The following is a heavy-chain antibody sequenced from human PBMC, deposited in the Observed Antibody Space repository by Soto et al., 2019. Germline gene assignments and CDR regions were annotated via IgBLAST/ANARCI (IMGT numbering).Heavy chain of an antibody. D-gene: IGHD2-21*01. CDR2: IQSGGGT. V-gene: IGHV3-66*01. CDR3: ARDIASAPSA. Sequence: GGSLRLSCAASGFTVSSNYISRVRRAPGKGLEWVSVIQSGGGTYYADSVKVRFTISRDTSKNTVYLQMNSLRAEDTALYYCARDIASAPSACGQGTLVTVSS. CDR1: GFTVSSNY. J-gene: IGHJ5*02.